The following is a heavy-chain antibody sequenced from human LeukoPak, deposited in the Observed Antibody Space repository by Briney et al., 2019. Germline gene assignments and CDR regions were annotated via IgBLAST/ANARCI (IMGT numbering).Heavy chain of an antibody. CDR1: GYTFTSYY. J-gene: IGHJ4*02. CDR2: INPSGGST. CDR3: ARVYSGYDKGTPGGY. V-gene: IGHV1-46*01. Sequence: ASVKVSCKASGYTFTSYYMHWVRQAPGQGLEWMGIINPSGGSTSYAQKFQGRVTMTRDTSTSTVYMELSSLRSEDTAVYYCARVYSGYDKGTPGGYWGQGTLVTVSS. D-gene: IGHD5-12*01.